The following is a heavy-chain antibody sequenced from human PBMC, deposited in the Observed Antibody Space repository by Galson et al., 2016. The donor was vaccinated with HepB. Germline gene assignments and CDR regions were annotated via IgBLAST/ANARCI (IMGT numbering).Heavy chain of an antibody. CDR2: IINGGEDT. J-gene: IGHJ4*02. CDR1: GFAFSRYG. Sequence: LRLSCAASGFAFSRYGMHWVRQAPGKGLEWVSAIINGGEDTYYADSVKGRFTIARDNSRDTLYLQMNSLRAEDTAVYYCAKRKISGGYGHDFDSWGQGSLVTVSS. D-gene: IGHD6-19*01. V-gene: IGHV3-23*01. CDR3: AKRKISGGYGHDFDS.